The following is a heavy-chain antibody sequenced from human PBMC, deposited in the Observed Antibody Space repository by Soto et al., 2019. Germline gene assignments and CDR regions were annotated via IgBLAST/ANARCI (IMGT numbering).Heavy chain of an antibody. Sequence: GGSLRLSCAASGFTVSSNYMSWVRQAPGKGLEWVSVIYSGGSTYYAESVKGRFTISRDNSKNTLYLQMNSLRAEDTAVYYCASKEVIGGNYYDSSCYFDYWGQGTLVTVSS. CDR3: ASKEVIGGNYYDSSCYFDY. D-gene: IGHD3-22*01. V-gene: IGHV3-66*01. CDR1: GFTVSSNY. J-gene: IGHJ4*02. CDR2: IYSGGST.